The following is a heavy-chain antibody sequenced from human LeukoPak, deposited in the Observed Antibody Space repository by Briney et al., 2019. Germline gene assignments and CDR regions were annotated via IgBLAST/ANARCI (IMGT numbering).Heavy chain of an antibody. CDR2: INHNGNVD. CDR3: ARGGGLDV. D-gene: IGHD3-16*01. J-gene: IGHJ6*02. Sequence: GGSLRLSCAASGFTFSSYAMNWARQAPGKGLEWVASINHNGNVDYYVDSVKGRFTISRDNAKNSLYLQMSNLRAEDTAVYFCARGGGLDVWGQGATVTVSS. V-gene: IGHV3-7*03. CDR1: GFTFSSYA.